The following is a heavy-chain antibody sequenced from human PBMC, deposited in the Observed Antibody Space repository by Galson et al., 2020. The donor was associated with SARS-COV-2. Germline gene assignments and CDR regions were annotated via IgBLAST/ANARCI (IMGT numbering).Heavy chain of an antibody. J-gene: IGHJ4*02. CDR2: IHTSAIT. CDR1: GGSISSGSYY. D-gene: IGHD6-19*01. V-gene: IGHV4-61*02. Sequence: SETLSLTCTVSGGSISSGSYYWSWVRQPAGKGLEWIGRIHTSAITDYNPSLKRRVTISLDMSKNHFSLTLTSVTAADTAGDYCAKGPVAGTGFWGPGTLVTVSS. CDR3: AKGPVAGTGF.